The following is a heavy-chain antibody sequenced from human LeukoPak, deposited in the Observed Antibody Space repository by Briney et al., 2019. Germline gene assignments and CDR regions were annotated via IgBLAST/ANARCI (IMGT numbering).Heavy chain of an antibody. D-gene: IGHD1-26*01. Sequence: SVKVSCKASGGTFSSYAISWVRQAPGQGLEWMGGIIPIFGTANYAQKFQGRVTITADESTSTAYMELSSLRSEDTAVYYCARARTWEGAFDIWGQGTMVTVSS. CDR3: ARARTWEGAFDI. V-gene: IGHV1-69*13. J-gene: IGHJ3*02. CDR2: IIPIFGTA. CDR1: GGTFSSYA.